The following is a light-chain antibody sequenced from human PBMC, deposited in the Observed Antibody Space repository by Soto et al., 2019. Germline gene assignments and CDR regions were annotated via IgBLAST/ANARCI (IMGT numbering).Light chain of an antibody. CDR2: WAS. J-gene: IGKJ4*01. CDR3: QQYYSTPHT. CDR1: RSVLYGSDNKNY. V-gene: IGKV4-1*01. Sequence: DIVMTQSPDSLAVSLGERATINCKSSRSVLYGSDNKNYLAWYQQKPGQPPKLLIYWASTRESGVPDRFSGSGSGPDFTLTISSLQAEDVAVYYCQQYYSTPHTFGGGTKVDIK.